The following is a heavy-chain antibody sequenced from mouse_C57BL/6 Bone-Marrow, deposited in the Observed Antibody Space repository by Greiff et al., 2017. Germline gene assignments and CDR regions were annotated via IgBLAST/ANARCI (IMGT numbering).Heavy chain of an antibody. Sequence: VQLQQPGPELVKPGASVKMSCKASGYTFTSYWITWVKQRPGQGLEWIGDIYPGSGSTNYNEKFKSKATLTVDTSSSAAYMQLSSLTSEDSAVYCCARPYCSSYWYFDVWGTGTTVTVSS. V-gene: IGHV1-55*01. CDR1: GYTFTSYW. J-gene: IGHJ1*03. D-gene: IGHD1-1*01. CDR3: ARPYCSSYWYFDV. CDR2: IYPGSGST.